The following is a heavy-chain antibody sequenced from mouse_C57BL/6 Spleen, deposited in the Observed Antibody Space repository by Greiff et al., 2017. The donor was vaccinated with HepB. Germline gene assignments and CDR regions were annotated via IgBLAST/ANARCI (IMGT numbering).Heavy chain of an antibody. CDR3: ARDPYFAY. J-gene: IGHJ3*01. Sequence: EVQGVESGGGLVKPGGSLKLSCAASGFTFSSYAMSWVRQTPEKRLEWVATISDGGSYTYYPDNVKGRFTISRDNAKNNLYLQMSHLKSEDTAMYYCARDPYFAYWGQGTLVTVSA. CDR2: ISDGGSYT. D-gene: IGHD6-5*01. CDR1: GFTFSSYA. V-gene: IGHV5-4*01.